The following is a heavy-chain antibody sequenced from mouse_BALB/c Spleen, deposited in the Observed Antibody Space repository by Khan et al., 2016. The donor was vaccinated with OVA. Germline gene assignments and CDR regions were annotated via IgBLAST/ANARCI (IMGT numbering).Heavy chain of an antibody. V-gene: IGHV1-4*01. CDR3: VRDGAYHRNDGWFAY. Sequence: QVQLQQSGAELARPGASLKMSCKASGYTFTSYTIHWIKLRPGQGLEWIGYINPSNVYTNYNQKFKDKATLTADKSSTTAYMQLSSLTSDDSAVYNCVRDGAYHRNDGWFAYWGQGTLVTVSA. D-gene: IGHD2-14*01. CDR2: INPSNVYT. J-gene: IGHJ3*01. CDR1: GYTFTSYT.